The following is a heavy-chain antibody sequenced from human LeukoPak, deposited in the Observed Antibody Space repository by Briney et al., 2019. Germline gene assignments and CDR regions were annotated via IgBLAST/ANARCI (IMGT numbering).Heavy chain of an antibody. CDR2: INSDGSTT. Sequence: PGGSLRLSCAASGFTFRSYYMHWVRQAPGKGLVWVSRINSDGSTTNYADSVKGRFTISRDNAKNTLYLQMYSLRAEDTAVYYCARDAFGGDKSPFWGQGTLVTVSS. D-gene: IGHD3-3*01. CDR3: ARDAFGGDKSPF. CDR1: GFTFRSYY. V-gene: IGHV3-74*01. J-gene: IGHJ4*02.